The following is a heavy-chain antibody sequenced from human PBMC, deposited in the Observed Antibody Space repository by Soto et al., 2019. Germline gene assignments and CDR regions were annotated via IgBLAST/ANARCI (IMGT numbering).Heavy chain of an antibody. Sequence: QLQLQESGPGLVKPSETLSLTGTAPGASISSSSSYWGWIRKPPGKGLGWIGGIYYSGGTYYNPSLKIRVTISVDTSKNQFSLKLSSVTAADTAVYYCARLIAVAGTEPYFDLWGRGTLVTVSS. CDR2: IYYSGGT. D-gene: IGHD6-19*01. CDR3: ARLIAVAGTEPYFDL. J-gene: IGHJ2*01. V-gene: IGHV4-39*01. CDR1: GASISSSSSY.